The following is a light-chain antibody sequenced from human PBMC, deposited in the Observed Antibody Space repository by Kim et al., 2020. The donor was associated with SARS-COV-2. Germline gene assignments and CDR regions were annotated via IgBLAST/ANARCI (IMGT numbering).Light chain of an antibody. Sequence: EIVMTQSPDTLSLSPGERATLSCRVSQSLSSTYLAWYQQKPGQAPRLLIYGASTRATGLPSRFSGSGSGTDFTLTINSLQPEDFAVYYCQQDYNFPLTFGGGNKVDIK. CDR3: QQDYNFPLT. CDR1: QSLSSTY. CDR2: GAS. V-gene: IGKV3D-7*01. J-gene: IGKJ4*01.